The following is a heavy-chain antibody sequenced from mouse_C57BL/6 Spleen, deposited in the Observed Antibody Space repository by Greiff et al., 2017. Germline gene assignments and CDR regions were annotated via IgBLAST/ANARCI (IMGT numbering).Heavy chain of an antibody. CDR1: GYTFTSYW. V-gene: IGHV1-7*01. D-gene: IGHD1-2*01. CDR3: AREGRPDYYAMDD. Sequence: QVQLQQSGAELAKPGASVKLSCKASGYTFTSYWMHWVKQRPGQGLEWIGYITPSSGYTKYNQKFKDKATLTADKSSSTAYMQLSSLTYEDSTVYYCAREGRPDYYAMDDWGQGTSVTVSS. J-gene: IGHJ4*01. CDR2: ITPSSGYT.